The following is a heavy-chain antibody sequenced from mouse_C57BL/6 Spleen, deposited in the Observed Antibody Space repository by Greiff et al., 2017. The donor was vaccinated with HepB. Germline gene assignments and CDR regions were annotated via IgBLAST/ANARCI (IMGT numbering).Heavy chain of an antibody. V-gene: IGHV5-17*01. J-gene: IGHJ4*01. CDR1: GFTFSDYG. CDR3: ARSTVVYYYAMDY. D-gene: IGHD1-1*01. CDR2: ISSGSSTI. Sequence: DVHLVESGGGLVKPGGSLKLSCAASGFTFSDYGMHWVRQAPEKGLEWVAYISSGSSTIYYADTVKGRFTISRDNAKNTLFLQMTSLRSEDTAMYYCARSTVVYYYAMDYWGQGTSVTVSS.